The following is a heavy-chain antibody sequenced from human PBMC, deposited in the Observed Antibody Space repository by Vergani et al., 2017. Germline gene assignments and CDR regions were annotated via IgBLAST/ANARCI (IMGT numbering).Heavy chain of an antibody. Sequence: QVQLVQSGAEVKKPGASVKVSCKASGYTFTSYDINWVRQATGQGLEWMGWMNPNSGNTGYAQKFQGRVTMTRNTSISTAYMGLSSLRSEDTAVYYCAREHRPSFWSRLGAEFDYWGQGTLVTVSS. CDR1: GYTFTSYD. D-gene: IGHD3-3*01. CDR2: MNPNSGNT. CDR3: AREHRPSFWSRLGAEFDY. J-gene: IGHJ4*02. V-gene: IGHV1-8*01.